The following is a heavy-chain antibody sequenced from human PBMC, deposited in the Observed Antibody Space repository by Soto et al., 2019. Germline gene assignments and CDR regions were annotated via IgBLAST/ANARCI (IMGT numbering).Heavy chain of an antibody. D-gene: IGHD2-8*02. Sequence: SLRLSCTASGFSLSRYGLHWVRQAPGKGLQWVAGLWSNGIKTSYTDSVKGRFTISRDTSKNILYLQMNTLGAEDTAVYYCARDLHYWSLLIDPWAQGTLVTVSS. CDR3: ARDLHYWSLLIDP. V-gene: IGHV3-33*01. CDR2: LWSNGIKT. CDR1: GFSLSRYG. J-gene: IGHJ5*02.